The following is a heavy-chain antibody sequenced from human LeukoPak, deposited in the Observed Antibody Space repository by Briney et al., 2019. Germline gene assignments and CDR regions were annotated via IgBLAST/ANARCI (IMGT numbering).Heavy chain of an antibody. CDR3: ARGGSTWLDY. V-gene: IGHV3-74*01. CDR1: GFTLSSYW. Sequence: PGGSLRLSCAASGFTLSSYWMHWVRQAPGKGLVWVSRIHSDGSSTNYADPVKGRFTISRDNAKNTLYLQMNSLRGEDTDVYYCARGGSTWLDYWGQGTLVTVSS. J-gene: IGHJ4*02. CDR2: IHSDGSST. D-gene: IGHD5/OR15-5a*01.